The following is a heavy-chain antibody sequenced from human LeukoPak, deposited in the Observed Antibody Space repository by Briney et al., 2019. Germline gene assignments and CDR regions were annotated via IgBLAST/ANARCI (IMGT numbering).Heavy chain of an antibody. CDR3: ARETIPILASNHYFDN. D-gene: IGHD3-9*01. CDR2: IIPIFGTA. V-gene: IGHV1-69*05. CDR1: GGTFSSYA. J-gene: IGHJ4*02. Sequence: SSVKVSCKASGGTFSSYAISWVRQAPGQGLEWMGRIIPIFGTANYAQKFQGRVTITTDGSTSTAYMELSSLTSEDTAVYYCARETIPILASNHYFDNWGQGTLVTVSS.